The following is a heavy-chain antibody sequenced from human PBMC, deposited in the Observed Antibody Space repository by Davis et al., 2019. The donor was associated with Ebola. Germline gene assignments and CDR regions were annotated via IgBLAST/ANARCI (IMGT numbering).Heavy chain of an antibody. CDR1: GYTFTSYG. Sequence: AASVKVSCKASGYTFTSYGISWVRQAPGQGLEWMGGIIPIFGTANYAQKFQGRVTITADESTSTAYMELSSLRSEDTAVYYCAREGDRTITIFGVVIPPARGNRFDPWGQGTLVTVSS. CDR2: IIPIFGTA. CDR3: AREGDRTITIFGVVIPPARGNRFDP. D-gene: IGHD3-3*01. V-gene: IGHV1-69*13. J-gene: IGHJ5*02.